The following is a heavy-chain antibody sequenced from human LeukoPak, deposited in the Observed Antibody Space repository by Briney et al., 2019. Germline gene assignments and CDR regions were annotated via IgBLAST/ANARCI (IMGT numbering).Heavy chain of an antibody. CDR2: INHSGST. J-gene: IGHJ4*02. D-gene: IGHD2-2*01. Sequence: MASGTLSLTCAVSGGSISSSNWWSWVRQPPGKGLEWIGEINHSGSTNYNPSLKSRVTISVDTSKNQFSLKLSSVTAADTAVYYCARGESCSSTSCSFDYWGQGTLVTVSS. V-gene: IGHV4-4*02. CDR1: GGSISSSNW. CDR3: ARGESCSSTSCSFDY.